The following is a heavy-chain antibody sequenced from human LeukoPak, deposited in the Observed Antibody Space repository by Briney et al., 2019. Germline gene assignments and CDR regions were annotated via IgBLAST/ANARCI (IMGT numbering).Heavy chain of an antibody. CDR3: ARDPGGSYSWFDP. J-gene: IGHJ5*02. CDR2: INPDSGGT. D-gene: IGHD1-26*01. Sequence: ASVKVSCKASGYTFTGYYMHWVRQAPGQGLEWMGWINPDSGGTNYAQKFQGRVTMTRDTSISTAYMELSRLRSDDTAVYYCARDPGGSYSWFDPWGQGTLVTVSS. V-gene: IGHV1-2*02. CDR1: GYTFTGYY.